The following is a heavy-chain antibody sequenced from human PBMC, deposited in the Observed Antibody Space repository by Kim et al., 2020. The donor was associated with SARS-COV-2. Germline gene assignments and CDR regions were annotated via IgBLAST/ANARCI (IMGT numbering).Heavy chain of an antibody. CDR2: IYHRGST. CDR1: GGSISSSNW. V-gene: IGHV4-4*02. J-gene: IGHJ5*02. D-gene: IGHD3-10*01. Sequence: SETLSLTCAVSGGSISSSNWWSWVRQPAGKGLEWIGEIYHRGSTNYNPSLKSRVTISVDKSKNQFSLKLSSVTAADTAVYYCARDVPPRTGWFDPWGQGTRVTVSS. CDR3: ARDVPPRTGWFDP.